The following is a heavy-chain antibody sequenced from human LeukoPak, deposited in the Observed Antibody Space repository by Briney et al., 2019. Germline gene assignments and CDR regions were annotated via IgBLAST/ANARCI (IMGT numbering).Heavy chain of an antibody. D-gene: IGHD2-2*01. CDR2: IIPILGIA. Sequence: SVKVSCKASGGTFSSYTISCVRQAPGQGLEWMGRIIPILGIANYAQKFQGRVTITADKSASTAYMGLSSLRSEDTAVYYCARAHCSSTSCPSDYWGQGTLVTVSS. CDR3: ARAHCSSTSCPSDY. J-gene: IGHJ4*02. V-gene: IGHV1-69*02. CDR1: GGTFSSYT.